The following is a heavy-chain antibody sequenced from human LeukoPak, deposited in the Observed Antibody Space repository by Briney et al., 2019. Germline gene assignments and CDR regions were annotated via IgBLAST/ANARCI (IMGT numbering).Heavy chain of an antibody. CDR1: GGSISSSSYY. CDR3: ATKVPVGYCSSTSCPGWFDP. D-gene: IGHD2-2*01. Sequence: SETLSLTCTVSGGSISSSSYYWGWIRQPPGKGLEWIGSIYYSGSTSYNPSLKSRVTISVDTSKNQFSLKLSSVTAADTAVYYCATKVPVGYCSSTSCPGWFDPWGQGTLVTVSS. V-gene: IGHV4-39*07. J-gene: IGHJ5*02. CDR2: IYYSGST.